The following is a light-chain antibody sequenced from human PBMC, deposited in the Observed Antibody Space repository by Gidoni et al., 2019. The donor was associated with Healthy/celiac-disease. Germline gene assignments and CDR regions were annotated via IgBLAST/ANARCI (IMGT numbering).Light chain of an antibody. V-gene: IGKV1-39*01. CDR2: AAS. CDR3: QQSYSTPRSCS. CDR1: QSISSY. Sequence: DIQMTQSPSSLSASVGDRVTITCRASQSISSYLNWYQQKPGKAPKLLIYAASSLQSGVPSRFSGSGSGTDFTITISSLQPEDFATYYCQQSYSTPRSCSFGQGTKLEIK. J-gene: IGKJ2*04.